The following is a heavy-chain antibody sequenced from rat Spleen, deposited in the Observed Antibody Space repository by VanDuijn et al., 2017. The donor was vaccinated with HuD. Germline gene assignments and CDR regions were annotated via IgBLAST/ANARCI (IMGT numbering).Heavy chain of an antibody. J-gene: IGHJ2*01. CDR1: GFTFSNYD. D-gene: IGHD1-7*01. Sequence: EVQLVESGGGLVQPGRSMKLSCAASGFTFSNYDMAWVRQAPTKGLEWVASISFDGSSTYYRDSVKGRFTISRDNAKSTLYLQMDSLRSEDTATYYCTTAWVLNYWGQGVMVTVSS. V-gene: IGHV5-20*01. CDR2: ISFDGSST. CDR3: TTAWVLNY.